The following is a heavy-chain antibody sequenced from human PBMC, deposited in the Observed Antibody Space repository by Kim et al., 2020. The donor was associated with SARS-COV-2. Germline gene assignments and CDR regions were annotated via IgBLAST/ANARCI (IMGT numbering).Heavy chain of an antibody. CDR2: ISYDGSNK. CDR1: GFTFSSYG. CDR3: AKEGWPGYCSSTSCYYYYYGMDV. Sequence: GGSLRLSCAASGFTFSSYGMHWVRQAPGKGLEWVAVISYDGSNKYYADSVKGRFTISRDNSKNTLYLQMNSLRAEDTAVYYCAKEGWPGYCSSTSCYYYYYGMDVWGQGTTVTVSS. D-gene: IGHD2-2*01. J-gene: IGHJ6*02. V-gene: IGHV3-30*18.